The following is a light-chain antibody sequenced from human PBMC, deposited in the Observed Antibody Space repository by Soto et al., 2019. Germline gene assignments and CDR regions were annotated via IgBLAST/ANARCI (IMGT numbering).Light chain of an antibody. CDR2: DAS. V-gene: IGKV1-5*01. CDR1: QSISRW. CDR3: HHYDLNVWR. J-gene: IGKJ1*01. Sequence: DIQMTQSPSTLSASVGDRVTITCRASQSISRWLAWYQQKPGHAPKLLVYDASALKSGVPSRFSAGGSGTEFPLSISSLQPDDFATYYCHHYDLNVWRFGQGTK.